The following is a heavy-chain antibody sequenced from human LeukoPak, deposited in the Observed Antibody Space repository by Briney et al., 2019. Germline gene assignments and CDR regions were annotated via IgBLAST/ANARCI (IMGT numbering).Heavy chain of an antibody. V-gene: IGHV4-34*01. CDR3: ARSYYTSPRDAFDI. D-gene: IGHD3-3*01. Sequence: PSETLSLTCAVYGGSFSGYYWSWIRQPPGKGLEWIGEINHSGSTNYNPSLKSRVTISVDTSKNQFSLKLSSVTAADTAVYYCARSYYTSPRDAFDIWGQGTMVTVSS. J-gene: IGHJ3*02. CDR1: GGSFSGYY. CDR2: INHSGST.